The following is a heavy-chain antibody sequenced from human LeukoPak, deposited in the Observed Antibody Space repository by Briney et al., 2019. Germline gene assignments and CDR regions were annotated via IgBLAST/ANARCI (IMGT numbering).Heavy chain of an antibody. D-gene: IGHD3-10*01. V-gene: IGHV3-23*01. Sequence: GGSLRLSCAASGFTFSSYAMSWVRQAPGKGLEWVSAIGGSGDITYYADSVKGRFTISRDNSKKTLYLQMNSLRAEDTAVYYCAKDYPGALLYFDCWGQGTLVTVSS. CDR2: IGGSGDIT. CDR3: AKDYPGALLYFDC. J-gene: IGHJ4*02. CDR1: GFTFSSYA.